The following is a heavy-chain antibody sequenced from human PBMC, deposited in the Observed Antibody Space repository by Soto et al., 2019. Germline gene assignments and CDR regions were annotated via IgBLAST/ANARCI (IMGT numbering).Heavy chain of an antibody. J-gene: IGHJ4*02. Sequence: QVQLQESGPGLVKPSGTLSLTCAVSGGSISSSNWWSWVRQPPGKGLAWIGEIYHSGSTNYNPSLKSRVTISVDKSKNQFSLKLSSVTAADTAVYYCARSDSSGYYPLAFDYWGQGTLVTVSS. V-gene: IGHV4-4*02. CDR1: GGSISSSNW. CDR3: ARSDSSGYYPLAFDY. CDR2: IYHSGST. D-gene: IGHD3-22*01.